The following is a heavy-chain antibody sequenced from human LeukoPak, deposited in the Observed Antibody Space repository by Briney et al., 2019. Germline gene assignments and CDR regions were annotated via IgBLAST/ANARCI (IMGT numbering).Heavy chain of an antibody. CDR1: GGTFSSYA. J-gene: IGHJ5*02. CDR3: ARVTWGRYCSTTSCYMRGWFDP. CDR2: IIPVFGTS. Sequence: SVKVSCKASGGTFSSYAISWVRQAPGQGLEWVGGIIPVFGTSNYAQKFQGRVTITADESTRTAYMELSSLRSEDTAVYCCARVTWGRYCSTTSCYMRGWFDPWGQGTLVTVSS. V-gene: IGHV1-69*13. D-gene: IGHD2-2*02.